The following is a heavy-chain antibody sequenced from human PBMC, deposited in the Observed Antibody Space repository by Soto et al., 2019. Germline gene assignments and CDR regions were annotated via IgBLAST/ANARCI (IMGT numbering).Heavy chain of an antibody. D-gene: IGHD6-6*01. CDR3: ASETARTFDY. Sequence: ASVKVSCKASGYTFTSYAMHWVRQAPGQRLEWMGWINAGNGNTKYSQKFQGRVTITRDTSASTAYMELSSLRSEDTAVYYCASETARTFDYWGQGPLVTVSS. CDR1: GYTFTSYA. CDR2: INAGNGNT. J-gene: IGHJ4*02. V-gene: IGHV1-3*01.